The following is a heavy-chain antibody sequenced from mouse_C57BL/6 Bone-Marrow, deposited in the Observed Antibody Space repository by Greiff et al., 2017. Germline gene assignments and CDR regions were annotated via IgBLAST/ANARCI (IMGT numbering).Heavy chain of an antibody. Sequence: EVKLMESGGDLVKPGGSLKLSCAASGFTFSSYGMSWVRQTPDKRLEWVATISSGGSYTYYPDSVKGRFTISRDNAKTTLYLQMSSLKSEDTAMYYCARNNYYGSSYPYYAMDYWGQGTSVTVSS. CDR1: GFTFSSYG. V-gene: IGHV5-6*01. J-gene: IGHJ4*01. D-gene: IGHD1-1*01. CDR3: ARNNYYGSSYPYYAMDY. CDR2: ISSGGSYT.